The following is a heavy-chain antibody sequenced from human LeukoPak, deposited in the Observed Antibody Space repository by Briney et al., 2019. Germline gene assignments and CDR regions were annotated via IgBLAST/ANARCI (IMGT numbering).Heavy chain of an antibody. CDR2: ISAYNGNT. V-gene: IGHV1-18*01. J-gene: IGHJ5*02. CDR3: ARVNRLWFGELFWFDP. D-gene: IGHD3-10*01. Sequence: GASVKVSCKASGYTFTSYGISWVRQAPGQGLEWMGWISAYNGNTNYAQKLQGRVTMTTDTSTSTAYMELRSLRSDDTAVYYCARVNRLWFGELFWFDPWGQGTLVTVSS. CDR1: GYTFTSYG.